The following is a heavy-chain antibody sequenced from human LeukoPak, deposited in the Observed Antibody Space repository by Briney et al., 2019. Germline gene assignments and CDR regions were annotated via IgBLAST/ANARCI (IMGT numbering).Heavy chain of an antibody. CDR3: ARDSPGYLAYDS. CDR2: IKEDGSAT. J-gene: IGHJ4*02. CDR1: GFTFSTYW. Sequence: GGSLRLSCAASGFTFSTYWMTWVRQAPGKGPEWVANIKEDGSATYYVDSVKGRFAISRDNAKKSLYLQMNSLRAEDTAVYYCARDSPGYLAYDSWGQGTLVTVSS. D-gene: IGHD1-1*01. V-gene: IGHV3-7*04.